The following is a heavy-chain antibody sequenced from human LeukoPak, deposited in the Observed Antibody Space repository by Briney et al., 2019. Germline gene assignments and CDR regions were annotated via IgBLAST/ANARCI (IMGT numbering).Heavy chain of an antibody. J-gene: IGHJ4*02. CDR2: IAYEDGRNE. D-gene: IGHD3-10*01. CDR3: VKERPEEYYGSGSYFDY. Sequence: GGSLRLSCAASGFTFRSYVMHWVRQAPGKGLEWVAAIAYEDGRNEYYADSVKGRFTISRDNSKNTVYLQMNSLRAEDTAVYYCVKERPEEYYGSGSYFDYWGQGTLVTVSS. CDR1: GFTFRSYV. V-gene: IGHV3-30*18.